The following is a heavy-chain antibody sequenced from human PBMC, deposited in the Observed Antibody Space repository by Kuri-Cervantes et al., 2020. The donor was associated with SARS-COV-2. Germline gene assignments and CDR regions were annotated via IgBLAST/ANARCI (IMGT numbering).Heavy chain of an antibody. CDR2: ISGSGGST. V-gene: IGHV3-23*01. J-gene: IGHJ5*02. CDR1: GFTFSSYA. D-gene: IGHD3-3*01. CDR3: AKMGTIFGVVIIPENWFDP. Sequence: GGSLRLSCAASGFTFSSYAMSWVRQAPGKGLEWVSAISGSGGSTYYADSVKGRFTISRDSSKNTLYLQMNSLRAEDTAVYYCAKMGTIFGVVIIPENWFDPWAQGPLAT.